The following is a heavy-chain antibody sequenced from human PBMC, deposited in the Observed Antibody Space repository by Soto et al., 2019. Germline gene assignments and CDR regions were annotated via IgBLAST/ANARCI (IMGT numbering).Heavy chain of an antibody. V-gene: IGHV4-39*01. J-gene: IGHJ5*02. Sequence: PSQTRSPTRPVCGGSLTRCWSYSGGIRPPPGEGLEGIGSIYYSGSTSYNPSLKSRVTISVDTSKNQFSLKLSSVTAADTAVYYCARHLRYYDSSGYLRPYWFDPWGQGTLVTVSS. CDR1: GGSLTRCWSY. CDR2: IYYSGST. D-gene: IGHD3-22*01. CDR3: ARHLRYYDSSGYLRPYWFDP.